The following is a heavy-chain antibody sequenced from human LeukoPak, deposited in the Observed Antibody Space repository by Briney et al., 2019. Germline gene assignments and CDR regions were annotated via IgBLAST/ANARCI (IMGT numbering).Heavy chain of an antibody. Sequence: PGGSLRLSCAASGFTFSSYAMHWVRQAPGKGLEWVAVISYDGSNKYYADSVKGRFTISRDNSKNTLYLQMNSLRAEDTALYYCARGYSRAAFDIWGQGTMVTVSS. CDR3: ARGYSRAAFDI. D-gene: IGHD2-15*01. CDR1: GFTFSSYA. CDR2: ISYDGSNK. V-gene: IGHV3-30-3*01. J-gene: IGHJ3*02.